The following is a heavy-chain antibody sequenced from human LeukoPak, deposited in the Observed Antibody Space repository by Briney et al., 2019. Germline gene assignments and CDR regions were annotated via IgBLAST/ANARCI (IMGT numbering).Heavy chain of an antibody. CDR1: GGSFSGYY. D-gene: IGHD2-2*01. J-gene: IGHJ3*02. CDR3: ARGRGYCSSTSCPQAFDI. Sequence: PSETLSLTCAVYGGSFSGYYWSWIRQPPGKGLEWIGEINHSGSTNYNPSPKSRVTISVDTSKNQFSLKLSSVTAADTAVYYCARGRGYCSSTSCPQAFDIWGQGTMVTVSS. V-gene: IGHV4-34*01. CDR2: INHSGST.